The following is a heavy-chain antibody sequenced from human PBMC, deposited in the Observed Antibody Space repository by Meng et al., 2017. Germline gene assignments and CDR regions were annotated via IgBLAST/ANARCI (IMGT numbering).Heavy chain of an antibody. Sequence: QVQRVASGGGVVKPGGFLELSCAASGFTFSDYYMSWIRQAPGKGLEWVSYISSSGSTIYYADSVKGRFTISRDNAKNTLYLQMNSLRAEDTAVYYCASGSQWLFPYWGQGTLVTVSS. V-gene: IGHV3-11*04. CDR1: GFTFSDYY. CDR3: ASGSQWLFPY. J-gene: IGHJ4*02. CDR2: ISSSGSTI. D-gene: IGHD6-19*01.